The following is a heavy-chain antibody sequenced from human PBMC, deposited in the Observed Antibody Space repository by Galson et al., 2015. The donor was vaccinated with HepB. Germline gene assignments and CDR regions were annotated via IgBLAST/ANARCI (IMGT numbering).Heavy chain of an antibody. CDR1: GYTFTSYA. J-gene: IGHJ3*02. Sequence: SVKVSCKASGYTFTSYAMHWVRQAPGQRLEWMGWINAGNGNTKYSQKFQGRVTITRDTSASTAYMELSSLRSEDTAVYYCASGSGWYGVAFDIWGQGTMATVSS. V-gene: IGHV1-3*01. CDR3: ASGSGWYGVAFDI. D-gene: IGHD6-19*01. CDR2: INAGNGNT.